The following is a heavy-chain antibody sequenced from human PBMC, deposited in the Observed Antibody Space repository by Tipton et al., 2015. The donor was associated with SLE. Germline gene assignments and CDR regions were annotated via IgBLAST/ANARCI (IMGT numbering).Heavy chain of an antibody. CDR3: ARHPPSRATFFDF. V-gene: IGHV3-48*03. Sequence: LSLTCSVSGDSISSSSHLWGWIRQPPGKGLEWLSYISSSGSAIYYADSVKGRFTISRDKAENSLYLQMSSLRAEDTALYYCARHPPSRATFFDFWGQGVLVTVSS. CDR2: ISSSGSAI. CDR1: GDSISSSS. D-gene: IGHD3-16*01. J-gene: IGHJ4*02.